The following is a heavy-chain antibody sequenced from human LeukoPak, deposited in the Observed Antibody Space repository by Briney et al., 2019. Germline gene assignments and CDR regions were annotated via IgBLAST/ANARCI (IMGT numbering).Heavy chain of an antibody. CDR1: GGSFSGYY. J-gene: IGHJ6*03. V-gene: IGHV4-34*01. D-gene: IGHD2-2*01. CDR2: INNSGST. Sequence: PSETLSLTCAVYGGSFSGYYWSWIRQPPGKGLEWIGEINNSGSTNYNPSLKSRVTISVDTSKNQFSLKLSSVTAADTAVYYCARRIVVPAAMVYYYYYYMDVWGKGTTVTISS. CDR3: ARRIVVPAAMVYYYYYYMDV.